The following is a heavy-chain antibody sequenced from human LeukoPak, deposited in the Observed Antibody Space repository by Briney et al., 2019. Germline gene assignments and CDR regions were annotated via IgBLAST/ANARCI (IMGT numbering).Heavy chain of an antibody. CDR3: AKGPYYYDSSGYYHLTTFDY. V-gene: IGHV3-23*01. Sequence: GGSLRLSCAASGFTFSSYAMSWVRQAPGKGLEWVSAISGSGGSTYYADSVKGRFTISRDNSKNTLYLQMNSLRAEDTAVYYCAKGPYYYDSSGYYHLTTFDYWGQGTLVTVSS. CDR2: ISGSGGST. J-gene: IGHJ4*02. D-gene: IGHD3-22*01. CDR1: GFTFSSYA.